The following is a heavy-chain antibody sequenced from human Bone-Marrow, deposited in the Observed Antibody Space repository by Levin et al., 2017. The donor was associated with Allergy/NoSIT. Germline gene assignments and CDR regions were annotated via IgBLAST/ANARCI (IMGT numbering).Heavy chain of an antibody. D-gene: IGHD1/OR15-1a*01. J-gene: IGHJ4*02. CDR3: ALAVRGNTYGSH. CDR1: GFTFSNYA. CDR2: ISHDATDT. V-gene: IGHV3-23*01. Sequence: GGSLRLSCEASGFTFSNYAMSWVRQAPGKGLEWVSGISHDATDTHYIESVKGRFTISRDTSKNTLYVQMNRLRGDDPAVYYCALAVRGNTYGSHWGQGTVVTVSS.